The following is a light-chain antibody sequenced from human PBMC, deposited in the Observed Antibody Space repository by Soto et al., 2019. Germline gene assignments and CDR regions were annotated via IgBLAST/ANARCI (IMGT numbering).Light chain of an antibody. V-gene: IGLV1-51*01. J-gene: IGLJ1*01. Sequence: QSVLTQPPSVSAAPGQRCTISCSGSISNIGGNSVSWYQQLPGTAPKLLIYDDDKRPSGIPDRFYGSKSGTSATLGITGFQTGDEADHYCGSWDSSLSAYVFGTGTKVTV. CDR1: ISNIGGNS. CDR3: GSWDSSLSAYV. CDR2: DDD.